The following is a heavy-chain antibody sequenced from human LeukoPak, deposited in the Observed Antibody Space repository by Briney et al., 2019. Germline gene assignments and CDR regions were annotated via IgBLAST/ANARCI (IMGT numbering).Heavy chain of an antibody. CDR3: ASRAWFGELYIDY. D-gene: IGHD3-10*01. J-gene: IGHJ4*02. Sequence: PGGSLRLSCAASGFTFSSYAMSWVRQAPGKGLEWVSAISGSGGSTYYADSVKGRFTISRDNAKNTLYLQMNSLRAEDTAVYYCASRAWFGELYIDYWGQGTLVTVSS. CDR1: GFTFSSYA. CDR2: ISGSGGST. V-gene: IGHV3-23*01.